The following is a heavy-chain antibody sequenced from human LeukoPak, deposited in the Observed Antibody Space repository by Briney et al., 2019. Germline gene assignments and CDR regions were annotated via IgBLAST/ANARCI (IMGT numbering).Heavy chain of an antibody. CDR3: ARALAVAGDAFDI. J-gene: IGHJ3*02. CDR1: GFTFSSYS. D-gene: IGHD6-19*01. V-gene: IGHV3-48*04. Sequence: PGGSLRLSCAASGFTFSSYSMNWVRQAPGKGLEWVSYISSSGSTIYYADSVKGRFTISRDNAKNSLYLQMNSLRAEDTAVYYWARALAVAGDAFDIWGQATMVTVSS. CDR2: ISSSGSTI.